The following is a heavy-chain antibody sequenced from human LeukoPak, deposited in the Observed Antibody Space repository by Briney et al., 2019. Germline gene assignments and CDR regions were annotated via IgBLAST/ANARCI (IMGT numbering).Heavy chain of an antibody. CDR3: AREGVDTAMVMDY. J-gene: IGHJ4*02. CDR2: INPNRGGT. D-gene: IGHD5-18*01. CDR1: GYTFTGYY. V-gene: IGHV1-2*02. Sequence: SVKVSCKASGYTFTGYYMHWVRQAPGQGLEWMGWINPNRGGTNYAQKFQGRVTMTRDTSISTAYMELSRLRSDDTAVYYCAREGVDTAMVMDYWGQGTLVTVPS.